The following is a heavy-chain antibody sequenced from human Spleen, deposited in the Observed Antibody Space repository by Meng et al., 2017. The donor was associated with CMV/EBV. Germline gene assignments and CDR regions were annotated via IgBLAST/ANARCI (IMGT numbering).Heavy chain of an antibody. CDR1: GGSISTGDYY. D-gene: IGHD3-3*01. J-gene: IGHJ3*02. CDR2: IYYSGGT. V-gene: IGHV4-61*08. CDR3: ASHAAPYYDFWSGYYTGGDAFDI. Sequence: SETLSLTCTVSGGSISTGDYYWSWIRQHPGKGLEWIGYIYYSGGTYYNPSLKSRVTISVDTSKNQFSLKLSSVTAADTAVYYCASHAAPYYDFWSGYYTGGDAFDIWGQGTMVTVSS.